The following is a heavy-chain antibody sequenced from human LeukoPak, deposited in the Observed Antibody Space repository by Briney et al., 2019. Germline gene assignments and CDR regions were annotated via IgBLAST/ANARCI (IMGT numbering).Heavy chain of an antibody. CDR1: GSSFTGYY. J-gene: IGHJ4*02. V-gene: IGHV4-34*01. Sequence: SETLSLTCGVHGSSFTGYYWSWIRQPPGKGLEWIGERNHRGSSYFNPSFKSRVTISLDMSRKQFSLKLTSVTAADTAFYYCARGSGSYSGAADYWGQGTLVTVSS. CDR3: ARGSGSYSGAADY. CDR2: RNHRGSS. D-gene: IGHD6-19*01.